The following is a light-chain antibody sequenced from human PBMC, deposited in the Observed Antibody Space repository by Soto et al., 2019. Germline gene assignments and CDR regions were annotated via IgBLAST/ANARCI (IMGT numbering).Light chain of an antibody. CDR1: QSISSW. CDR3: QPYNSYPRT. Sequence: DIQMAQSPSTLSASVGDRVTITCRASQSISSWLAWYQQKPGKAPKLLIYKASTLQNGFPSRFSGSASGTEFTLPIRSLQPDDFAIYYCQPYNSYPRTFGHATKVEIK. CDR2: KAS. V-gene: IGKV1-5*03. J-gene: IGKJ1*01.